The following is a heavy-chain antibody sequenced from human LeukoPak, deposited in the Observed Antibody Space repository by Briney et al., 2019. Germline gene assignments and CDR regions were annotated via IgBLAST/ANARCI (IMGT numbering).Heavy chain of an antibody. CDR2: FDPEDGET. V-gene: IGHV1-24*01. D-gene: IGHD1-26*01. CDR1: GYTLSELS. J-gene: IGHJ6*02. Sequence: ASVKVSCKISGYTLSELSIHWVRQAPGKGLEWMGGFDPEDGETIYAQKIQGRVTMTEDTSTDTAYMELSSLRSEDTAVYYCATPYLGGTRISHYYYGMDVWGQGTTVTVSS. CDR3: ATPYLGGTRISHYYYGMDV.